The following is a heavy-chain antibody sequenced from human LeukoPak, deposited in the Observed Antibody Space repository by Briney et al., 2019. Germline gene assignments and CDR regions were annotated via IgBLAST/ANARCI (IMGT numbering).Heavy chain of an antibody. D-gene: IGHD3-10*01. CDR3: ARGPLWFGELLYY. CDR2: INPSGGST. J-gene: IGHJ4*02. Sequence: GASVKVSCKASGYTFTIYYMHWVRQPPAQGLEWMGIINPSGGSTSYAQKFQGRVTITADESTSTTYMELSSLRSEDTAVYYCARGPLWFGELLYYWGQGTLVTVSS. V-gene: IGHV1-46*01. CDR1: GYTFTIYY.